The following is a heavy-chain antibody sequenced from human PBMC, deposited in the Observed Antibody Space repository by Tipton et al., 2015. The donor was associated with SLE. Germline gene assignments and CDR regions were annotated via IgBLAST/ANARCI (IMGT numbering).Heavy chain of an antibody. V-gene: IGHV4-59*08. CDR2: ISYGGGT. Sequence: TLSLTCIVSGGSIRNYYWSWIRQSPGKGLEWIGYISYGGGTNHNPSLKSRVTISVDPAKNQFSLKLTSVTAADTAVYYCARQAEFSHSSGFWFDPWGQGTLVTVSS. CDR3: ARQAEFSHSSGFWFDP. CDR1: GGSIRNYY. D-gene: IGHD6-6*01. J-gene: IGHJ5*02.